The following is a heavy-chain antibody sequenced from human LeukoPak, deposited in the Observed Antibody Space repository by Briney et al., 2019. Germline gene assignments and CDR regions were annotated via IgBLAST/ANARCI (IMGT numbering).Heavy chain of an antibody. CDR2: IYYSGST. D-gene: IGHD1-20*01. V-gene: IGHV4-59*11. CDR3: AAYNWNAWLDP. J-gene: IGHJ5*02. Sequence: SETLSLTCTVSGGSISSHYWSWIRQPPGKGLEWIGYIYYSGSTNYNPSLKSRVTISVDTSKNQFSLKLSSVTAADTAVYYCAAYNWNAWLDPWGQGTLVTVSS. CDR1: GGSISSHY.